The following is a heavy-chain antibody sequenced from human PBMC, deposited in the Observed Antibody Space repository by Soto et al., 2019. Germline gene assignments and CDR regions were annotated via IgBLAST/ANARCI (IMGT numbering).Heavy chain of an antibody. CDR1: GFTFSSYW. Sequence: EVQLVESGGGLVQPGGSLGLSCAASGFTFSSYWMSWVRLAPGKGLEWVAHIKQSGSDRYYVDSVRGRFTISRANAKNSLYLQMNSLRVEDTAMYYCASVKSWAVSPWGQGTLVTVSS. J-gene: IGHJ5*02. D-gene: IGHD3-10*01. V-gene: IGHV3-7*01. CDR2: IKQSGSDR. CDR3: ASVKSWAVSP.